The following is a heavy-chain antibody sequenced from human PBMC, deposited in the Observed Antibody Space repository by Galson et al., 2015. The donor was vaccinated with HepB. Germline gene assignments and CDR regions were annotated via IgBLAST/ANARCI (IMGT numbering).Heavy chain of an antibody. V-gene: IGHV3-30*18. D-gene: IGHD3-3*01. CDR3: AKDPGFWSGYVDY. CDR2: ISYDGSKK. J-gene: IGHJ4*02. Sequence: SLRLSCAASGFTLSSYGMHWVRQAPGKGLEWVAVISYDGSKKYYADSVKGRFTISRDNSKNTLYLQMNSLRAEDTAVYYCAKDPGFWSGYVDYWGQGTRVTVSS. CDR1: GFTLSSYG.